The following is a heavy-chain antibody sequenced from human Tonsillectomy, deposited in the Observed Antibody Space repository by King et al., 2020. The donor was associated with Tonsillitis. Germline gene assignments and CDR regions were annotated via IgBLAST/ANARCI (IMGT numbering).Heavy chain of an antibody. CDR1: GGSISSGGYS. CDR2: IYHSGST. Sequence: QLQESGSGLVKPSQTLSLTCAVSGGSISSGGYSWSWIRQPPGKGLEWIGYIYHSGSTYYNPSLKSRVTISVDRSKNQFSLKLSSVTAADTAVYYCAREILRRWGELSWFDPWGQGTLVTVSS. D-gene: IGHD3-16*02. V-gene: IGHV4-30-2*01. CDR3: AREILRRWGELSWFDP. J-gene: IGHJ5*02.